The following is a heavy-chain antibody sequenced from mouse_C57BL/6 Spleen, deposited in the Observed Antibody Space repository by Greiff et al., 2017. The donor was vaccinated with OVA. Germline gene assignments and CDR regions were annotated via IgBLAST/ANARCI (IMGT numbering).Heavy chain of an antibody. Sequence: VQLQQSGAELAKPGASVKLSCKASGYTFTSYWMHWVKQRPGQGLEWIGYINPSSGYTKYNQKFKDKATLTADKSSSTAYMQLSSLTYDDSAVYYCAIYYYGSSYETMDDWGQGTSVTASS. D-gene: IGHD1-1*01. V-gene: IGHV1-7*01. CDR1: GYTFTSYW. J-gene: IGHJ4*01. CDR3: AIYYYGSSYETMDD. CDR2: INPSSGYT.